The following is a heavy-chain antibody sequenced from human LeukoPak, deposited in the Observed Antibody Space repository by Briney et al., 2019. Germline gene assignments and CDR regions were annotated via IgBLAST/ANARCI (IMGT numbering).Heavy chain of an antibody. J-gene: IGHJ4*02. Sequence: GGSLRLSCAASGFTFSSYEMNWVRQAPGKGLEWVSYISSSGSTIYYADSVKGRFTISRDNAKNSLYLQMNSLRAEDTALYYCAKGGVFYGSEDPIDYWGQGTLVTVSS. CDR3: AKGGVFYGSEDPIDY. V-gene: IGHV3-48*03. D-gene: IGHD3-10*01. CDR2: ISSSGSTI. CDR1: GFTFSSYE.